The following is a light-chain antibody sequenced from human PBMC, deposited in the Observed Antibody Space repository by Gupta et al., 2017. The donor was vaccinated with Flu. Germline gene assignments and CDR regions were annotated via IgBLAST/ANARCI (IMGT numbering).Light chain of an antibody. CDR2: GAS. CDR1: QSVSSN. CDR3: QKQTNQRS. J-gene: IGKJ2*01. V-gene: IGKV3-15*01. Sequence: EIVITQSPATLSVSPGERATLSCRASQSVSSNLDWYQQKPGQAPRHLIYGASNRATGIPDRFSGSGSGTEFILTRSSRQYEEFAVDYGQKQTNQRSFGQGTKVEIK.